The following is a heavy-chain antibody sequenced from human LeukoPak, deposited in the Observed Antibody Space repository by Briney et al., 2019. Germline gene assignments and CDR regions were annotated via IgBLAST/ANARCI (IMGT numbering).Heavy chain of an antibody. J-gene: IGHJ4*02. Sequence: GESLKISCRGSGYIFTTYWITWVRQMPGKGLEWMGRIDPSDSYTNYSPSFQGHVTISADKSIITAYLQWSSLKASDTAMHYCARSRGSGWYDYWGQGTLVAVSS. V-gene: IGHV5-10-1*01. CDR2: IDPSDSYT. CDR1: GYIFTTYW. CDR3: ARSRGSGWYDY. D-gene: IGHD6-19*01.